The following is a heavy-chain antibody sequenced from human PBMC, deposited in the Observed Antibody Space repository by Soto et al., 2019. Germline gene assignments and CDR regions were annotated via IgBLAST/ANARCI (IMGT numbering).Heavy chain of an antibody. V-gene: IGHV3-23*01. CDR2: FSATSENT. CDR1: GFFFSSYT. J-gene: IGHJ4*02. CDR3: AKSRDQQWVRLPFDY. Sequence: EVQLLESGGGLVQPGGSLRLSCVGSGFFFSSYTMTWVRQAPGKGLEWVSSFSATSENTYYADYVRGRFTISRDNSKKTLFLQRNSLTAEDTAMYYCAKSRDQQWVRLPFDYWGQGILVIVSS. D-gene: IGHD6-19*01.